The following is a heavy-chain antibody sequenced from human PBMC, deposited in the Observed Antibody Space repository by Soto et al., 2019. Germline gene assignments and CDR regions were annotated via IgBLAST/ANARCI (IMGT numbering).Heavy chain of an antibody. CDR2: ISGSGGGT. CDR1: GFTFSNYG. CDR3: AIDRSINEVPSGFYF. D-gene: IGHD3-10*01. V-gene: IGHV3-23*01. J-gene: IGHJ4*02. Sequence: PGGSLRLSCAASGFTFSNYGMSWVRQAPGKGLEWVASISGSGGGTYYAGSVKGRFTISRDNSKNTLYLQMKSLSADDTALYYCAIDRSINEVPSGFYFWGQGTLVTVSS.